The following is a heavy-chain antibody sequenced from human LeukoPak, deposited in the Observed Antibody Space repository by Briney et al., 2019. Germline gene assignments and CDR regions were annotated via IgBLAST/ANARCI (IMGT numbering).Heavy chain of an antibody. CDR3: ASSRGSTYYYGSGSYRYYYYYMDV. J-gene: IGHJ6*03. Sequence: SETLSLTCAVYGGSFSGYYWSWIRQPPGKGLEWIGEINHSGSTNYNPSLKSRVTISVDTSKNQFSLKLSSVTAADTAVYYCASSRGSTYYYGSGSYRYYYYYMDVWGKGTTVTVSS. CDR1: GGSFSGYY. D-gene: IGHD3-10*01. CDR2: INHSGST. V-gene: IGHV4-34*01.